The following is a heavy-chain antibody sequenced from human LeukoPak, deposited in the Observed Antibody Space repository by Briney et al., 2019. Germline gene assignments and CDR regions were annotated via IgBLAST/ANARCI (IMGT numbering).Heavy chain of an antibody. J-gene: IGHJ3*02. D-gene: IGHD3-22*01. CDR2: MYYSGST. Sequence: SETLSLTCPVSGGSVSSGRYYWGWLRQPPGKGLECIGYMYYSGSTNYNPSLKSRVTISVDTSKNQFSLKLRYVTAADTAVYYCARVEYYYDSSGYQGAFDIWGQGTMVTVSS. V-gene: IGHV4-61*01. CDR1: GGSVSSGRYY. CDR3: ARVEYYYDSSGYQGAFDI.